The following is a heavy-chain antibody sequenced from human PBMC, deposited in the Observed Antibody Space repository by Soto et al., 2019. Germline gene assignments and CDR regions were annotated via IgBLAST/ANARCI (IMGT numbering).Heavy chain of an antibody. Sequence: SETLSLTCTVSGGSISSYYWSWIRQPPGKGLEWIGYIYYSGSTNYNPSLKSRVTISVDTSKNQFSLKLSSVTAADTAVYYCARDALSPFYYWGQGTLVTVSS. CDR1: GGSISSYY. D-gene: IGHD3-3*02. J-gene: IGHJ4*02. CDR2: IYYSGST. CDR3: ARDALSPFYY. V-gene: IGHV4-59*01.